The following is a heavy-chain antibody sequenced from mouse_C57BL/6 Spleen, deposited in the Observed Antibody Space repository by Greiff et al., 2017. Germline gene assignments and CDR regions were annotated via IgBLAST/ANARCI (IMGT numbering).Heavy chain of an antibody. J-gene: IGHJ4*01. V-gene: IGHV1-50*01. Sequence: QVQLQQPGAELVKPGASVKLSCKASGYTFTSYWMQWVKQRPGPGLEWIGEIDPSDSYTNYNQKFKGKATLTVDTSSSTAYMQLSSLTSEDSAVYYCARYGSSYNYAMDYWGQGTSVTVSS. D-gene: IGHD1-1*01. CDR1: GYTFTSYW. CDR2: IDPSDSYT. CDR3: ARYGSSYNYAMDY.